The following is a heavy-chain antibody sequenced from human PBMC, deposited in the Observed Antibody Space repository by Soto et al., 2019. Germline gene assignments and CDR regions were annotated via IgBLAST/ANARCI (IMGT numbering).Heavy chain of an antibody. V-gene: IGHV4-30-2*01. J-gene: IGHJ4*02. CDR1: GGSISSGGYS. Sequence: QLQLQESGSGLVKPSQTLSLTCAVSGGSISSGGYSWSWIRQPPGKGLEWIGYSYHSGSTYYNPSLXSXGXIXXDRSKNQFSLKRSSVTAADTAVYYSAAGGGLPRYYWGQGTLVTVSS. CDR2: SYHSGST. CDR3: AAGGGLPRYY. D-gene: IGHD5-12*01.